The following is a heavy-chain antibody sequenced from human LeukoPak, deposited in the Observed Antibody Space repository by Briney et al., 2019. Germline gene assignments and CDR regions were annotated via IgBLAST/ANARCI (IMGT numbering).Heavy chain of an antibody. Sequence: GGSLRLSCAASGFTFSTYWMHWVRQAPGKGLQWVSIIDSGDTTYYADSVKGRFTISRDDSKNTLYLQMNSLRAEDTAVYYCARGRVRAFDIWGQGTMVTVSS. CDR1: GFTFSTYW. V-gene: IGHV3-53*01. CDR2: IDSGDTT. J-gene: IGHJ3*02. CDR3: ARGRVRAFDI.